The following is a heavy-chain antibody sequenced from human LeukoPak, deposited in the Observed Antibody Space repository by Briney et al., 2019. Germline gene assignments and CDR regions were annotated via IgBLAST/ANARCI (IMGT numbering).Heavy chain of an antibody. CDR2: ISYDGSNK. CDR1: GFAFSSFA. CDR3: ARVGNSGYNSDYYYGMDS. J-gene: IGHJ6*04. V-gene: IGHV3-30*04. Sequence: PGGSLRLSCAASGFAFSSFAMHWVRQAPGKGLEWVAIISYDGSNKYNADSVKGRFTISRDNPKNTLYLQMNGLRAEDTAVYYCARVGNSGYNSDYYYGMDSWGKGTTVTVSS. D-gene: IGHD5-12*01.